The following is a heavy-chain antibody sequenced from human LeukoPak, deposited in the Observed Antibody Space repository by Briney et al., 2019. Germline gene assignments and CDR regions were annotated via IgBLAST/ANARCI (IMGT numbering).Heavy chain of an antibody. CDR1: GFIFSTYS. CDR2: ISYDGSNK. Sequence: PGGSLRLSCAASGFIFSTYSMNWVRQAPGKGLEWVAVISYDGSNKYYADSVKGRFTISRDNSKNKLYLQMNSLRAEDTAVYYCAKKGYSLDYWGQGTLVTVSS. J-gene: IGHJ4*02. D-gene: IGHD5-18*01. CDR3: AKKGYSLDY. V-gene: IGHV3-30*18.